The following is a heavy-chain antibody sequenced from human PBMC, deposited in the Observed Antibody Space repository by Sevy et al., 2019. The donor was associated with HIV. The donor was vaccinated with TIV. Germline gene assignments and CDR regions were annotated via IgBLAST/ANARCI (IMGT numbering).Heavy chain of an antibody. CDR2: ISYDGNNK. CDR3: ARDAAEGPYGDTFFSNWFDA. Sequence: GGSLRLSCAASGFTFSNYPMYWVRQAPGKGLGWVATISYDGNNKYYADSVKGRFTISRDNSKNTLYLQMNTVRAEDTALYYCARDAAEGPYGDTFFSNWFDAWGQGTLVTVSS. D-gene: IGHD2-21*01. CDR1: GFTFSNYP. J-gene: IGHJ5*02. V-gene: IGHV3-30*04.